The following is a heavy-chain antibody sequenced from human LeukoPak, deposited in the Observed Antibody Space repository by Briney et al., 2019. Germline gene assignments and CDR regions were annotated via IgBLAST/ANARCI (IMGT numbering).Heavy chain of an antibody. Sequence: SETLSLTCTVSGGSISSYYWRWLRQPPGKGLEGIGYIYYSGSNNYNPSLKIRVTISVDTSKNQFSLKLSSVTAADTAVYYCARGLLDGYTHPAAFDIWGQGTMVTVSS. CDR3: ARGLLDGYTHPAAFDI. CDR2: IYYSGSN. V-gene: IGHV4-59*01. J-gene: IGHJ3*02. D-gene: IGHD5-24*01. CDR1: GGSISSYY.